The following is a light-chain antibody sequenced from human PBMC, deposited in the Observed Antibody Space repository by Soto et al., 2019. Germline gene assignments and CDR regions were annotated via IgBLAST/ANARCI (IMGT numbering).Light chain of an antibody. Sequence: VLTQSPGTLSLCPGVRATRSCRASQSVDRGYIAWYQQKPGQAPTHLIYSTSIRAAGLPDRFSVSGPGTDFSLTISRLEPEEFAVYYCQHFGRTPLTFGGATKVASK. CDR2: STS. J-gene: IGKJ4*01. V-gene: IGKV3-20*01. CDR1: QSVDRGY. CDR3: QHFGRTPLT.